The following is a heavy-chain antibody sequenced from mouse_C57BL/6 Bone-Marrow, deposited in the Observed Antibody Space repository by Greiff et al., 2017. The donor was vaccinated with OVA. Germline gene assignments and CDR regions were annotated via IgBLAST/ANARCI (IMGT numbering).Heavy chain of an antibody. D-gene: IGHD2-5*01. CDR3: ASYSNYLVGFAY. Sequence: QVQLQQPGAELVKPGASVKTSCKASGYTFTSYWITWVKQRPGQGLEWIGDIYPGSGSTNYNEKFKSKATLTVDTSSSTAYMQLSSLTSEDSAVYYCASYSNYLVGFAYWGQGTLVTVSA. CDR2: IYPGSGST. CDR1: GYTFTSYW. V-gene: IGHV1-55*01. J-gene: IGHJ3*01.